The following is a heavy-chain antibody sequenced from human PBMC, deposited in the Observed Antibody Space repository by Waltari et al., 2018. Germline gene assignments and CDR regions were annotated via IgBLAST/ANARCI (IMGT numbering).Heavy chain of an antibody. V-gene: IGHV1-8*01. J-gene: IGHJ5*02. CDR2: MNPNSGNT. CDR1: GYTFTSYD. D-gene: IGHD1-26*01. Sequence: QVQLVQSGAEVKKPGASVKVSCKASGYTFTSYDINWVRQATGQGLEWMGWMNPNSGNTGYAQKFQGRVTMTRNTSISTAYMELSSLRSEDTAVYYCAKGYIVGAKKGLKRSYSTGWFDPWGQGTLVTVSS. CDR3: AKGYIVGAKKGLKRSYSTGWFDP.